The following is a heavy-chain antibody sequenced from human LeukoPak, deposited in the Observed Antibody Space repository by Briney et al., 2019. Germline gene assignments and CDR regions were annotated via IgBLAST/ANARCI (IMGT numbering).Heavy chain of an antibody. V-gene: IGHV3-48*03. J-gene: IGHJ6*03. CDR2: ISSSDGTI. CDR3: ARARRPAARMLYYYYYMDV. Sequence: GGSLRLSCAASGFTFSSYEMNWVRQAPGKGLEWVSYISSSDGTIYYADSVKGRFTISRDNSKNTLYLQMNSLRAEDTAVHYCARARRPAARMLYYYYYMDVWGKGTTVTVSS. CDR1: GFTFSSYE. D-gene: IGHD2-2*01.